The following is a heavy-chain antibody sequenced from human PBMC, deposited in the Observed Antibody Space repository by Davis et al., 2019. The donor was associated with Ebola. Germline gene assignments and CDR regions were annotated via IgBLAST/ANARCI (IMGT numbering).Heavy chain of an antibody. V-gene: IGHV3-9*01. Sequence: GGSLRLSCAASGFTFDDYAMHWVRQAPGKGLEWVSGISWNSGSIGYADSVKGRFTISRDNAKNSLYLQMNSLRAEDTAVYYCAKDYWDYWGQGTLVTVSS. CDR1: GFTFDDYA. CDR3: AKDYWDY. CDR2: ISWNSGSI. J-gene: IGHJ4*02.